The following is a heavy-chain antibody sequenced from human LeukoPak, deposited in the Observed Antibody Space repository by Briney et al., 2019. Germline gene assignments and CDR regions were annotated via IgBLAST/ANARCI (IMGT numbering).Heavy chain of an antibody. CDR2: INPNSGGT. CDR1: GYSFTAYY. D-gene: IGHD3-9*01. CDR3: ARSPHILTGENFDY. Sequence: ASVKVSCKASGYSFTAYYMHWVRQAPGQGLEWMGWINPNSGGTNYAQKFQGRVTMTRDTSITTAYMEMGRLRSDGTALYYCARSPHILTGENFDYWGQGTLVTVSS. V-gene: IGHV1-2*02. J-gene: IGHJ4*02.